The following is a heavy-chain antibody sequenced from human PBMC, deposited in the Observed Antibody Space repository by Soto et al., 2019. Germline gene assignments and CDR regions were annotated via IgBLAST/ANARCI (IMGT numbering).Heavy chain of an antibody. D-gene: IGHD3-22*01. Sequence: QVQLVQSGAEVKKPGASVKVSCKASGYTFTSYYMHWVRQAPGQGLDWMGIINPSGGSTSYAQKFQGRVTMTRDTSTSTGYMELSSLRSEDTAVYYCARPLYYYDSSGSFANWGQGTLVTVSS. CDR2: INPSGGST. J-gene: IGHJ4*02. CDR3: ARPLYYYDSSGSFAN. V-gene: IGHV1-46*01. CDR1: GYTFTSYY.